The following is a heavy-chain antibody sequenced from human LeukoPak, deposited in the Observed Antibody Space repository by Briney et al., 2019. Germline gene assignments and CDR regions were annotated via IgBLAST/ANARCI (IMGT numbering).Heavy chain of an antibody. Sequence: SVKVSCKASRGTFSSYTISWVRQAPGQGLEWMGRIIPILGIANYAQKFQGRVTITADKSTSTAYMELSSLRSEDTAVYYCARDLRSGQYDSSGYYYYYYHMDVWGKGTTVTVSS. J-gene: IGHJ6*03. CDR3: ARDLRSGQYDSSGYYYYYYHMDV. V-gene: IGHV1-69*04. D-gene: IGHD3-22*01. CDR2: IIPILGIA. CDR1: RGTFSSYT.